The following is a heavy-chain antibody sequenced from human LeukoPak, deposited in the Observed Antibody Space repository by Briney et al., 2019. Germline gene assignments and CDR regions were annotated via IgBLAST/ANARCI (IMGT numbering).Heavy chain of an antibody. D-gene: IGHD6-25*01. CDR3: ARQLAAGEGNYYFDY. V-gene: IGHV4-59*01. CDR1: GGSISSYY. J-gene: IGHJ4*02. Sequence: SETLSLTCTVSGGSISSYYWSWIRQPPGRGLEWIGYIYYSGSTNYNPSLKSRVTISVDTSKNQFSLKLSSVTAADTAVYYCARQLAAGEGNYYFDYWGQGTLVTVSS. CDR2: IYYSGST.